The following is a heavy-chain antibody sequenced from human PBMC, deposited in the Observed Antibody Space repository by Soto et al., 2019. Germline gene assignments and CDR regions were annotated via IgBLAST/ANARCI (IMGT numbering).Heavy chain of an antibody. CDR3: ARDITIFGVSPDYYYYYMDV. CDR1: GYTFTSYD. CDR2: MNPDSGNT. Sequence: ASVKVSCKASGYTFTSYDINWVRQATGQGLEWMGWMNPDSGNTGYAQKFQGRVTMTRNTSISTAYMELSSLRSEDTAVYYCARDITIFGVSPDYYYYYMDVWGKGTTVTVSS. V-gene: IGHV1-8*01. D-gene: IGHD3-3*01. J-gene: IGHJ6*03.